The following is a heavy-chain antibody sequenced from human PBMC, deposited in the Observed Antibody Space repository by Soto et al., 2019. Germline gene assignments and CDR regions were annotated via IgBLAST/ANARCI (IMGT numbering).Heavy chain of an antibody. CDR1: GGTFSSYA. J-gene: IGHJ4*02. CDR3: ARGTIFGVVIMSYYFDY. D-gene: IGHD3-3*01. Sequence: SVKVSCKASGGTFSSYAISWVRQAPGQGLEWMGGIIPIFGTANYAQKFQGRVTITADESTSTAYMELSSLRSEDTAVYYCARGTIFGVVIMSYYFDYWGQGTLVTVSS. V-gene: IGHV1-69*13. CDR2: IIPIFGTA.